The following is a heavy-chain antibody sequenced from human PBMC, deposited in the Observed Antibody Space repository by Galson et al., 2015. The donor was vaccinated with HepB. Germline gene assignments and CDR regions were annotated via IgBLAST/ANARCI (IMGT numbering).Heavy chain of an antibody. CDR3: AHRWLSGYSGYDFGGGWFDP. V-gene: IGHV2-5*02. Sequence: PALVKPTQTLTLTCTFSGFSLSTSGVGVGWIRPPPGKALEWLALIYWDDDKRYSPSLKSRLTITKDTSKNQVVLTMTNMDPVDTATYYCAHRWLSGYSGYDFGGGWFDPWGQGTLVTVSS. J-gene: IGHJ5*02. CDR2: IYWDDDK. D-gene: IGHD5-12*01. CDR1: GFSLSTSGVG.